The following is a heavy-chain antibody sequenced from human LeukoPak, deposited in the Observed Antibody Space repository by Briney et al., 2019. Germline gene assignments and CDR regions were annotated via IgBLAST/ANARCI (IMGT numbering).Heavy chain of an antibody. Sequence: GGSLRLSCAASGFTFSSYWMSWVRQAPGKGLEWVANIKQDGSEKYYVDSVKGRFTISRDNAKNSLYLQMNSLRAEDTAVYYCARDGKGSGWSILFDYWGQGTLVTVSS. J-gene: IGHJ4*02. CDR3: ARDGKGSGWSILFDY. CDR2: IKQDGSEK. V-gene: IGHV3-7*01. CDR1: GFTFSSYW. D-gene: IGHD6-19*01.